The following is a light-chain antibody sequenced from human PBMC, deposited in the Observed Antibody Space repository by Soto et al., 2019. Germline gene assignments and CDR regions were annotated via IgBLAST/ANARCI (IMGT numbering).Light chain of an antibody. CDR3: QHRKDWQVT. J-gene: IGKJ5*01. CDR2: GAS. V-gene: IGKV3D-15*01. CDR1: QSVTYN. Sequence: ETLMTQSQTTLYAAPGERVALCCRATQSVTYNLAWYQQKPGQAPRLLIYGASTRATGVPARFSGSGSGTDFTLTISSLESEDFAVYYCQHRKDWQVTFGQGTRLEIK.